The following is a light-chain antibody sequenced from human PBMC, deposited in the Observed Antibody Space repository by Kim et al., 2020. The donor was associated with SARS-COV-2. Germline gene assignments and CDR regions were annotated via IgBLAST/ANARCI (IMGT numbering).Light chain of an antibody. J-gene: IGKJ4*01. V-gene: IGKV1-5*03. Sequence: GSLGEKVTITGRAVKGVSDWLDWCKQKPGKAPQILISATSHLEGGAPSRFSGRGSGTEFTLTISSLQPDDFATYYSQQYSTFSLSFGGGTKVDSK. CDR1: KGVSDW. CDR3: QQYSTFSLS. CDR2: ATS.